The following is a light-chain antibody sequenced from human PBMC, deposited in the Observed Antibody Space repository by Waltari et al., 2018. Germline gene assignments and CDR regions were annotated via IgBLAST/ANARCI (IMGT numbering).Light chain of an antibody. CDR3: QQYFSPPYT. J-gene: IGKJ2*01. V-gene: IGKV4-1*01. CDR2: WAS. CDR1: QSVLHSSNNKNY. Sequence: DIVMTQSPDSLAVSLGERATINCTSSQSVLHSSNNKNYLAWYQQKPGQPPKLLIYWASTRESGVPDRFSGSGSGTDFTLTISSLQAEDVAIYYCQQYFSPPYTFGQGTKLEIK.